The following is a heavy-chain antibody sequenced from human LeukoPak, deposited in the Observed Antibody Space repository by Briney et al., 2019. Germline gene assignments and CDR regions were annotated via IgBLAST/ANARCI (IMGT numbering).Heavy chain of an antibody. J-gene: IGHJ4*02. D-gene: IGHD2-2*01. CDR2: INHSGST. V-gene: IGHV4-34*01. CDR3: ARRIYCSSTSCIDY. Sequence: SETLSLTCAVYGGSFSGYYWSWIRQPPGKGLEWIGEINHSGSTNYNPSLKSRVTISVDTSKNQFSLKLSSVTAADTAVYYCARRIYCSSTSCIDYWGQGTLVTVSS. CDR1: GGSFSGYY.